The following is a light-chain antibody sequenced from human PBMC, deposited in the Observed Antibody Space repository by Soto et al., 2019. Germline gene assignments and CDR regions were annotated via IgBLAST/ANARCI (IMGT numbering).Light chain of an antibody. CDR1: QSLLNSNGYNY. V-gene: IGKV2-28*01. J-gene: IGKJ5*01. Sequence: DIVLTQSPLSLPVTPGEPASISCRSSQSLLNSNGYNYLDWYLQKPGQSPQLLIYLGSNRASGVPDRFSGSGSGTDFTLKISTVGAEDVGVYYCLRGLQTPITFGQGTRLEIK. CDR2: LGS. CDR3: LRGLQTPIT.